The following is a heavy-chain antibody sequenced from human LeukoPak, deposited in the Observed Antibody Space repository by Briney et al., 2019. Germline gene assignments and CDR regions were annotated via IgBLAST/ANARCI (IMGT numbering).Heavy chain of an antibody. J-gene: IGHJ4*02. CDR3: SLWFGQSSYMGPLDS. V-gene: IGHV3-11*04. D-gene: IGHD3-10*01. CDR1: GFTFSDYY. Sequence: GGSLRLSCAASGFTFSDYYMSWIRQAPGKGLEWVSYISSSGSTIYYADSVKGRFTISRDNAENSLYLEMNSLRVEDTAVYYCSLWFGQSSYMGPLDSWGQGTLVTVSS. CDR2: ISSSGSTI.